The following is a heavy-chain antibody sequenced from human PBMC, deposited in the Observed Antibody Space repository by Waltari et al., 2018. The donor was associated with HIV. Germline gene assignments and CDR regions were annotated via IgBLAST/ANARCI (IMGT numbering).Heavy chain of an antibody. Sequence: VYLVESGGGLVKPGGSLKLSCEGSGLGFRAYPLNWVRQAPGKGLEWVSSVSQKGDYVYYTDAMKGRLSITRDNSKNLMFLEMTRLRPEDSATYFCTTLADTTMGRDWYFDLWGRGVWVIVST. V-gene: IGHV3-21*04. D-gene: IGHD3-10*01. CDR3: TTLADTTMGRDWYFDL. CDR1: GLGFRAYP. CDR2: VSQKGDYV. J-gene: IGHJ2*01.